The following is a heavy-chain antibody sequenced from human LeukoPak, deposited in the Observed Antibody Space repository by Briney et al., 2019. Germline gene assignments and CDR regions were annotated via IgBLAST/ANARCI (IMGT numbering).Heavy chain of an antibody. V-gene: IGHV4-4*07. Sequence: SQTLSLTRTVCGGSNSSYYWRWMPQPGGKGLEWIGRSYSSGCTNYNPPRKSGVTMSVDTCENQFSLKPSSVTAANTGGDICVRADVWVGEFNNLFDPWGQGPLVTVSS. D-gene: IGHD3-10*01. J-gene: IGHJ5*02. CDR1: GGSNSSYY. CDR2: SYSSGCT. CDR3: VRADVWVGEFNNLFDP.